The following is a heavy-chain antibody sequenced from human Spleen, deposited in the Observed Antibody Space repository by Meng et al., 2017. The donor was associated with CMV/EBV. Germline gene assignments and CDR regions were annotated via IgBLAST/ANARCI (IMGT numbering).Heavy chain of an antibody. J-gene: IGHJ4*02. CDR3: ARVRSPYDFWSGYDY. Sequence: GSTFTGSSLHWVRQAPGQGLEWMGWINPNSGDTNYAQKFQGWVTMTRDTSISTAYMEVSRLRSDDTAVYYCARVRSPYDFWSGYDYWGQGTLVTVSS. V-gene: IGHV1-2*04. CDR2: INPNSGDT. CDR1: GSTFTGSS. D-gene: IGHD3-3*01.